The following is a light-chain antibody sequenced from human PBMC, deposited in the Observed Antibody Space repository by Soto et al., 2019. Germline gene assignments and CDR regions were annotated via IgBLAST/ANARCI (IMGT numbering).Light chain of an antibody. CDR3: QQRSNWPST. V-gene: IGKV3-11*01. CDR1: QRVSSY. CDR2: DAS. Sequence: EIVLTQSPATLSLSPGERATLSCRASQRVSSYLAWYQQTPGQAPRLLIYDASNRATGIPARFSGSGSGTDFTLTISSLEPEDFAVYYCQQRSNWPSTIGGGTKVEIK. J-gene: IGKJ4*01.